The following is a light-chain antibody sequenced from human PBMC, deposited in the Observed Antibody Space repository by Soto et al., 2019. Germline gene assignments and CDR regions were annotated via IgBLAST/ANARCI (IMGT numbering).Light chain of an antibody. J-gene: IGKJ1*01. Sequence: DIQMTQSPSTLSASVGDRVTITCRASQGISGLLAWYQQKPGKAPKLLIYEASSVGSGVPSRFSGSGSGAEFTLTISSLQPDDFPTYYCQQYSTFLTFGQGTKVDNK. CDR3: QQYSTFLT. V-gene: IGKV1-5*03. CDR1: QGISGL. CDR2: EAS.